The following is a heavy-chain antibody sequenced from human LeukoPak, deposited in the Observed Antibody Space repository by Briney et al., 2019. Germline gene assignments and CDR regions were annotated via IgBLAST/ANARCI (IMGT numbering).Heavy chain of an antibody. CDR3: ARATRTHYYYGMDV. Sequence: ASVKVSCKAPGYTFTSYDINWVRQATGQGLEWMGWMNPNSGNTGYAQKFQGRVTMTRNTSISTAYMELSSLRSEDTAVYYCARATRTHYYYGMDVWGQGTTVTVSS. J-gene: IGHJ6*02. V-gene: IGHV1-8*01. CDR1: GYTFTSYD. CDR2: MNPNSGNT.